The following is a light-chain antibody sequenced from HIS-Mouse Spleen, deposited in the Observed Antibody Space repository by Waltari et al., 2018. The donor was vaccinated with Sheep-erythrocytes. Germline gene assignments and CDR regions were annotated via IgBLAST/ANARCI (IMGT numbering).Light chain of an antibody. CDR1: QSVSSSY. CDR2: GAS. Sequence: EIVLTQSPGTLSLSPGERATLYCRASQSVSSSYLAWYQQKPGQATRLLIYGASSRATGIPDRFSGSGSGTDFTLTISRLEPEDFAVYYCQQYGSSPLFTFGPGTKVDIK. V-gene: IGKV3-20*01. J-gene: IGKJ3*01. CDR3: QQYGSSPLFT.